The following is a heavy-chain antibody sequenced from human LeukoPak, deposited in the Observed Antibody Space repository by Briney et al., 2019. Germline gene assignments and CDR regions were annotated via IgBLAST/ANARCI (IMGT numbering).Heavy chain of an antibody. V-gene: IGHV3-30*02. CDR2: IRYDGSDK. J-gene: IGHJ4*02. CDR1: GFTFSNYG. D-gene: IGHD4/OR15-4a*01. Sequence: PGGSLKLSCAASGFTFSNYGMHWVRQAPGKGLEWVAFIRYDGSDKYYADSVKGRFTISRDNSKNTLYLQMNSLRAEDTAVYYCARDMTMDQGSGLFDYWGQGTLVTVSS. CDR3: ARDMTMDQGSGLFDY.